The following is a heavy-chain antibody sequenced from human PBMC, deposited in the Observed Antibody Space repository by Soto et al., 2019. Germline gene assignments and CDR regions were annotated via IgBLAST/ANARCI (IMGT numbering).Heavy chain of an antibody. D-gene: IGHD4-17*01. CDR2: IYYSGST. CDR1: GGSISSYY. V-gene: IGHV4-59*01. J-gene: IGHJ4*02. CDR3: ATFRVGYGDYFDY. Sequence: SETLSLTCTVSGGSISSYYWSWIRQPPGKGLEWIGYIYYSGSTNYNPSLKSRVTISVDTSKNQFSLKLSSVTAADTAVYYCATFRVGYGDYFDYWGQRTLVTVSS.